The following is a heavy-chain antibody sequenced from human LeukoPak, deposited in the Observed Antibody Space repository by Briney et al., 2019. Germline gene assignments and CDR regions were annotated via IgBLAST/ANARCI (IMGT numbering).Heavy chain of an antibody. V-gene: IGHV3-48*01. Sequence: GGSLRLSCAASGFTLSSYSMNWVRQAPGKGLEWVSYISSSSSTIYYADSVKGRFTISRDNAKNSLYLQMNSLRAEDTAVYYCARVSQTPGGRGYFDYWGQGTLVTVSS. CDR3: ARVSQTPGGRGYFDY. CDR1: GFTLSSYS. D-gene: IGHD2-15*01. J-gene: IGHJ4*02. CDR2: ISSSSSTI.